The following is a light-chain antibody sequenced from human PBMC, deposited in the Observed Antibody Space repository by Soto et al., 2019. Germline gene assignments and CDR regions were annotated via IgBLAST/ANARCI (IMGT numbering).Light chain of an antibody. CDR3: QQLNGSPWT. J-gene: IGKJ1*01. V-gene: IGKV1-9*01. CDR1: QGISSY. CDR2: AAS. Sequence: SQLTQYPSSLSASVGDRFTIIWRASQGISSYLAWYQQEPGKAPKLLIYAASTLQSGVPSRFSGSRSGTDYTLTIGSLQPEDFATYYRQQLNGSPWTFGQGTKVDI.